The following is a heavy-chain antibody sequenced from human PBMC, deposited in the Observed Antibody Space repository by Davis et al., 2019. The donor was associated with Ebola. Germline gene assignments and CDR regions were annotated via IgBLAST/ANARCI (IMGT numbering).Heavy chain of an antibody. D-gene: IGHD6-6*01. J-gene: IGHJ6*02. CDR3: AKEYSSSAGLYYHGLDV. CDR2: IKQDGSEK. Sequence: GGSLRLSCAASGFTFSSYWMSWVRQAPGKGLEWVANIKQDGSEKYYVDSVKGRFTISRDNSKNSLYLQMNSLRTEDTALYYCAKEYSSSAGLYYHGLDVWGQGTTVTVSS. CDR1: GFTFSSYW. V-gene: IGHV3-7*03.